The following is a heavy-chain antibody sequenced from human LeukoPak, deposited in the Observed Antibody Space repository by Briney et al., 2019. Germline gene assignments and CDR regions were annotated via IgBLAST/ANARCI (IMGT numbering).Heavy chain of an antibody. CDR2: IYYSGST. V-gene: IGHV4-30-4*01. CDR1: GGSISSGDYY. D-gene: IGHD2-8*01. Sequence: SETLSLTCTVSGGSISSGDYYWSWIRQPPGKGLEWIGYIYYSGSTYYNPSLKSRVTISVDTSKNQFSLKLSSVTAADTAVYYCVRVLYGSGIYSMDVWGQGTTVTVSS. CDR3: VRVLYGSGIYSMDV. J-gene: IGHJ6*02.